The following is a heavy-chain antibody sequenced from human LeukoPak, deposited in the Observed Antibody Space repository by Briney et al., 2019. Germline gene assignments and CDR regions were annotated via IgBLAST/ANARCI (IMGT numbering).Heavy chain of an antibody. D-gene: IGHD4-11*01. Sequence: SVTLSLTCTVSGDSISSSSYYWGWIRQPPGKELEWIGSIFYDGSTYYNPSLKSRLTIFADTSKNQFSLKMTSVTAADTAVYYCVRDYSNFVQGDWGQGTLVTVSS. CDR1: GDSISSSSYY. J-gene: IGHJ4*02. CDR2: IFYDGST. V-gene: IGHV4-39*02. CDR3: VRDYSNFVQGD.